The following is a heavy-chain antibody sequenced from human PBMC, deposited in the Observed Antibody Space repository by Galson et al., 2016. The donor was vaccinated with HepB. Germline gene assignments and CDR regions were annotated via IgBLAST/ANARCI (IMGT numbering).Heavy chain of an antibody. V-gene: IGHV4-30-4*01. Sequence: TLSLTCTVSGGSISSGDYYWSWIRQPPGKGLEWIGYIYYSGSTYYNPSPKSRVTMSVDTSKNQFSLRLSSVTAADTAVYYCARGYYDFWSGSRSLDCWGQGTLVTVSS. J-gene: IGHJ4*02. D-gene: IGHD3-3*01. CDR2: IYYSGST. CDR3: ARGYYDFWSGSRSLDC. CDR1: GGSISSGDYY.